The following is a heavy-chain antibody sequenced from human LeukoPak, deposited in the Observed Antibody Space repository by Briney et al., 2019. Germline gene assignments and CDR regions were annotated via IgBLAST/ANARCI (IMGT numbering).Heavy chain of an antibody. D-gene: IGHD3-22*01. Sequence: PGGSLRLSCAASGFTFSSYSMNWVRQAPGKGLEWVSSISSSSSYIYYADSVKGRFTISRDNAKNSLYLQMNSLRAEDTAVYYCARDFTYYYDSSGYSDAFDIWGQGTMVTVSS. CDR2: ISSSSSYI. V-gene: IGHV3-21*01. CDR3: ARDFTYYYDSSGYSDAFDI. CDR1: GFTFSSYS. J-gene: IGHJ3*02.